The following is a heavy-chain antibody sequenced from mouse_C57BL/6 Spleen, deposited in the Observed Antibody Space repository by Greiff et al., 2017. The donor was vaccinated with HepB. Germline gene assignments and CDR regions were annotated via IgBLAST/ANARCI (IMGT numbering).Heavy chain of an antibody. V-gene: IGHV6-3*01. J-gene: IGHJ3*01. Sequence: EVKLQESGGGLVQPGGSMKLSCVASGFTFSNYWMNWVRQSPEKGLEWVAQIRLKSDNYATHYAESVKGRFTISRDDSKSSVYLQMNNLRAEDTGIYYCTGGYYYGSRGFAYWGQGTLVTVSA. CDR1: GFTFSNYW. CDR2: IRLKSDNYAT. CDR3: TGGYYYGSRGFAY. D-gene: IGHD1-1*01.